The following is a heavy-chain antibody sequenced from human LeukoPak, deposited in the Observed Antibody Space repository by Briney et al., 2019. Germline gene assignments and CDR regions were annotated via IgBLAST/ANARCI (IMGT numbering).Heavy chain of an antibody. CDR2: IYHSGST. J-gene: IGHJ4*02. V-gene: IGHV4-38-2*02. Sequence: SAETLSLTRTVSGYSISSGYYWGWIRQPPGKGLEWIGNIYHSGSTYYNPSLKSRAAISVDTSKNQFSLKLSSVTAADTAVYYCAREKGENYESSGYVDYWGQGTLVTVSS. D-gene: IGHD3-22*01. CDR3: AREKGENYESSGYVDY. CDR1: GYSISSGYY.